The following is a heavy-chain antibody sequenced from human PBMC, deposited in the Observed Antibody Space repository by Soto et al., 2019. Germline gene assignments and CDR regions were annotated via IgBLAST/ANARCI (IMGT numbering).Heavy chain of an antibody. V-gene: IGHV3-23*01. CDR3: AKGPHYDYIWGSYRYQWFDP. CDR1: GFTFSSYA. J-gene: IGHJ5*02. CDR2: ISGSGGST. D-gene: IGHD3-16*02. Sequence: VQLLESGGGLVQPGGSLRLSCAASGFTFSSYAMSWVRQAPGKGLEWVSAISGSGGSTYYADSVKGRFTISRDNSKNTLYLQMNSLRAEDTAVYYCAKGPHYDYIWGSYRYQWFDPWGQGTLVTVSS.